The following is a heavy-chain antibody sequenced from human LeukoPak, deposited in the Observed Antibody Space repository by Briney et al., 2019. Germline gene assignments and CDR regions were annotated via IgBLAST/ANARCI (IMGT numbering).Heavy chain of an antibody. D-gene: IGHD1-26*01. J-gene: IGHJ4*02. V-gene: IGHV4-59*01. CDR2: IYYSGST. CDR3: ARSGSFYYFDY. CDR1: GGSISSYY. Sequence: SETLSLTCTVSGGSISSYYWSWIRQPPGKRLEWIGYIYYSGSTNYNPSLKSRVTISVDTSKNQFSLKLSSVTAADTAVYYCARSGSFYYFDYWGQGTLVTVSS.